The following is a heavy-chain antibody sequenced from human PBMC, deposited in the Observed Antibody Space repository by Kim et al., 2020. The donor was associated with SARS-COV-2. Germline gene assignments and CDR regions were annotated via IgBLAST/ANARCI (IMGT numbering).Heavy chain of an antibody. Sequence: VKGRFTISRDNSKNTLYPQMNSLRAEDTAVYYCARGAPRLFGSSFYYFDYWGQGTLVTVSS. J-gene: IGHJ4*02. CDR3: ARGAPRLFGSSFYYFDY. V-gene: IGHV3-30*01. D-gene: IGHD3-22*01.